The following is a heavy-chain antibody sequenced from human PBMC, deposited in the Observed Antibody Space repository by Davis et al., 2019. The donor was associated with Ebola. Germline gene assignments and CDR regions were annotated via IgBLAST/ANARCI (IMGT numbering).Heavy chain of an antibody. J-gene: IGHJ4*02. CDR1: DNTFTNYW. D-gene: IGHD5-24*01. CDR3: ARGTDGYNPGGYFDS. Sequence: GESLKISCKGSDNTFTNYWIGWVRQMPGKGLEWMGIIYTGDSDTRYSPSFQGQVTISADKSISTAYLQWSSLKASDTAMYYCARGTDGYNPGGYFDSWGQGTLVTVSS. V-gene: IGHV5-51*01. CDR2: IYTGDSDT.